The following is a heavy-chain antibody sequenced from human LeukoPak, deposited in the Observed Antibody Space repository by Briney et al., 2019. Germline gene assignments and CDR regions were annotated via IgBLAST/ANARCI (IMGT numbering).Heavy chain of an antibody. CDR2: INCDGSST. Sequence: PGGSLRLSCAASGFTFSSYWMHWVRQAPGKGLVWVSRINCDGSSTSYADSVKGRFTISRDNAKNTLYMQMNSLRAEDTAVYYCAAPGPYYSDSSGYLDYWGQGTLVTVSS. D-gene: IGHD3-22*01. V-gene: IGHV3-74*01. CDR3: AAPGPYYSDSSGYLDY. CDR1: GFTFSSYW. J-gene: IGHJ4*02.